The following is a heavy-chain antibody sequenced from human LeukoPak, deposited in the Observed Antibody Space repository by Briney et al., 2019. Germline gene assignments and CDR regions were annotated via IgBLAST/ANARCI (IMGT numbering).Heavy chain of an antibody. J-gene: IGHJ4*02. V-gene: IGHV4-34*01. Sequence: SETLSLTGAVYGGSFSGYYWSWIRQPPGKGLEWIGEINHSGSTNYNPSLKSRVTISVDTSKNQFSLKLSSVTAADTAVYYCARDSSYSSSWYDWGQGTLVTVSS. D-gene: IGHD6-13*01. CDR1: GGSFSGYY. CDR3: ARDSSYSSSWYD. CDR2: INHSGST.